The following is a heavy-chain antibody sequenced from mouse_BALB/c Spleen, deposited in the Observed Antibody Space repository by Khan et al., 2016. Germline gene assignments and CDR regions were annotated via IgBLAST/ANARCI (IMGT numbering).Heavy chain of an antibody. CDR2: ILPGSDST. Sequence: QVQLKESGAELMKPGASVKISCKATGYTFSSYWIEWVKQRPGHGLEWIGEILPGSDSTNYDEKFKGKATFTADTSSNTAYMQRSSLTSEDSAVYYWARSRLYFDYWGQGTTLTVSS. V-gene: IGHV1-9*01. D-gene: IGHD3-2*02. CDR1: GYTFSSYW. J-gene: IGHJ2*01. CDR3: ARSRLYFDY.